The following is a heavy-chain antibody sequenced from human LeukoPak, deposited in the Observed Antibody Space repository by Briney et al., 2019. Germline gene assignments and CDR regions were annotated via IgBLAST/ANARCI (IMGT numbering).Heavy chain of an antibody. CDR1: GFTLRSFD. J-gene: IGHJ4*02. CDR2: IGTVGDT. Sequence: GGSLRLSCAASGFTLRSFDMHWVRQPTGKGLEWVSGIGTVGDTYYPGSVKGRFTISRDNSKNTLYLQMNSLRAEDTAVYYCAKASGKITMVRGVITYWGQGTLVAVSS. D-gene: IGHD3-10*01. V-gene: IGHV3-13*04. CDR3: AKASGKITMVRGVITY.